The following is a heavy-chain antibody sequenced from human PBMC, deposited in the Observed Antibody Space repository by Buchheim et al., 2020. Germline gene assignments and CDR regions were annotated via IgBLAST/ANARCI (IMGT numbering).Heavy chain of an antibody. J-gene: IGHJ5*02. CDR1: GGSISSGSYY. Sequence: QVQLQESGPGLVKPSQTLSLTCTVSGGSISSGSYYWSWIRQPAGKGLEWIGRIYTSGSTNYNPSLKSRVTISVDTSKNQFSLKLSSVTAADTAVYYCAREEVLYPCWFDPWGQGTL. CDR3: AREEVLYPCWFDP. V-gene: IGHV4-61*02. D-gene: IGHD2-8*01. CDR2: IYTSGST.